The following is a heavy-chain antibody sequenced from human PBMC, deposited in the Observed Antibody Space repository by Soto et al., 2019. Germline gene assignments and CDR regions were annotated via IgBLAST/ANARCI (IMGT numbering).Heavy chain of an antibody. CDR2: ISSSSSTI. D-gene: IGHD3-10*01. Sequence: GGSLRHSCAASGFTFSSYSMNWVRQAPGKGLEWVSYISSSSSTIYYADSVKCRFTISRDNAKNSLYLQMNSLRDEDTAVYYGASGSPDERIGNWSAPWGQGPLVTVSS. CDR1: GFTFSSYS. CDR3: ASGSPDERIGNWSAP. V-gene: IGHV3-48*02. J-gene: IGHJ5*02.